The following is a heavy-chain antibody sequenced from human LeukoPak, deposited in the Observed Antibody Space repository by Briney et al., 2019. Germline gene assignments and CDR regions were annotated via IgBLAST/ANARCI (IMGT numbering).Heavy chain of an antibody. CDR2: ISSSSSYI. D-gene: IGHD4-23*01. CDR1: GFTFSSYS. V-gene: IGHV3-21*01. Sequence: GGSLRLSCAASGFTFSSYSMNWVRQAPGKGLEWVSSISSSSSYIYYADSVKGRFTISRDNAKNSLYLQMNSLRAEDTAVYYCARDRDIRWYYAFDIWGQGTMVTVSS. J-gene: IGHJ3*02. CDR3: ARDRDIRWYYAFDI.